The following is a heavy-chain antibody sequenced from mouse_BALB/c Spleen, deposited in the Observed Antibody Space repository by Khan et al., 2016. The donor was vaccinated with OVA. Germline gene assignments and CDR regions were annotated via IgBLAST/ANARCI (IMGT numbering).Heavy chain of an antibody. V-gene: IGHV9-2-1*01. CDR1: GYIFTDYA. J-gene: IGHJ3*01. CDR2: INTETGEA. CDR3: AGRFIY. D-gene: IGHD1-1*01. Sequence: QIQLVQSGPQLKKPGETVKISCRASGYIFTDYAMHWVRQAPGKVLRWMGWINTETGEATYADDFKGRFAFSLETSATTAYSQINNLKNEDTATYFCAGRFIYWGQGTLVTVSA.